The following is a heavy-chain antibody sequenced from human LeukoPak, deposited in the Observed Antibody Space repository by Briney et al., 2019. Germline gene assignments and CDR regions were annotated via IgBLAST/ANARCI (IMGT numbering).Heavy chain of an antibody. CDR3: ARLTRGIAAAGPAFDY. CDR2: IYYSGST. V-gene: IGHV4-59*08. J-gene: IGHJ4*02. D-gene: IGHD6-13*01. Sequence: SETLSLTCTVSGGSISSYYWSWIRQPPGKGLEWIGYIYYSGSTNYNPSLKSRVTISVDTSKNQFSLKLSSVTAADTAVYYCARLTRGIAAAGPAFDYWGQGTLVTVSS. CDR1: GGSISSYY.